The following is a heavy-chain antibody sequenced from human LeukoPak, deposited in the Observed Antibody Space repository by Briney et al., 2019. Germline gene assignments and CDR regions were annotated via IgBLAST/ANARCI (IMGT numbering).Heavy chain of an antibody. J-gene: IGHJ4*02. CDR2: ISYDGSNK. CDR1: GFTFSSYG. Sequence: PGRSLRLSCAASGFTFSSYGMHWVRQAPGKGLEWVAVISYDGSNKYYADSVKGRFTISRDNSKNTLYLQMNSPRAEDTAVYYCAKESSSSWLDYWGQGTLVTVSS. CDR3: AKESSSSWLDY. V-gene: IGHV3-30*18. D-gene: IGHD6-13*01.